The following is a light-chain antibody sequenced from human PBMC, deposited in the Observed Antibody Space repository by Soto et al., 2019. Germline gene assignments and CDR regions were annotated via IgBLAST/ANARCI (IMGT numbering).Light chain of an antibody. CDR2: EVS. J-gene: IGLJ1*01. CDR3: SSYTITSTLI. Sequence: QSLLHTSASLSGSPGQSIAISCTGTSSDVGGYNYVSRYQQHPAKAPKHMIYEVSNPPSGVSNRFSGSKSGNTASLTISGLKAEDEADYYCSSYTITSTLIFGTGTKVNVL. CDR1: SSDVGGYNY. V-gene: IGLV2-14*01.